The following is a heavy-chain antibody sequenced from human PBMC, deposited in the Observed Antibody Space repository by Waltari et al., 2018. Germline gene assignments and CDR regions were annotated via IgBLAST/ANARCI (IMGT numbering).Heavy chain of an antibody. CDR3: ARDLWDFGGSYYFDY. D-gene: IGHD3-3*01. CDR2: IWYDGSNK. J-gene: IGHJ4*02. V-gene: IGHV3-33*01. CDR1: GFTFSSYG. Sequence: QVQLVESGGGVVQPGRSLRLSCAASGFTFSSYGMHWVRQAPGKGLEWVGVIWYDGSNKYYADSVKGRFTISRDNSKNTLYLQMNSLRAEDTAVYYCARDLWDFGGSYYFDYWGQGTLVTVSS.